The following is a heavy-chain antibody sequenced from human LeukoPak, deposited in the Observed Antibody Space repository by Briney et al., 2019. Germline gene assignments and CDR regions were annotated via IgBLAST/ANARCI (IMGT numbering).Heavy chain of an antibody. CDR1: GFTFVYFV. Sequence: GGSLRLSCAASGFTFVYFVMCWVRKAPGKGQQWVSIISGSTTNTYYIASVKDRFTISRDNSKNTLYLQMNMLTAEATAVYYCAKFRSDSRDAFDLGGQGTLLTVSS. CDR2: ISGSTTNT. CDR3: AKFRSDSRDAFDL. V-gene: IGHV3-23*01. J-gene: IGHJ3*01. D-gene: IGHD3-22*01.